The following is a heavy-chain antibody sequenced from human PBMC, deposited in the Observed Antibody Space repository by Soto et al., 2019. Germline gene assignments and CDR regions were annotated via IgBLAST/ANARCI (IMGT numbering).Heavy chain of an antibody. CDR3: AREVQVHTPAFVY. CDR1: GGTFNTYA. Sequence: QVQLVQSGAEMKKPGSSVKVSCQSSGGTFNTYAMNWVRQAPGQGPEWMGDISPMFGAANYAPKFQGRVTITADESTGTSYIQLSSLTSEDTALYCCAREVQVHTPAFVYWGQGSLVTVSS. V-gene: IGHV1-69*19. CDR2: ISPMFGAA. J-gene: IGHJ4*02.